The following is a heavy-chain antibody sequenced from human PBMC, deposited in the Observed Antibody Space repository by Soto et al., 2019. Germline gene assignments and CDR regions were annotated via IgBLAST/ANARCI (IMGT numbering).Heavy chain of an antibody. CDR3: VRLAMAGDYYYYGISV. J-gene: IGHJ6*04. CDR1: GYTFNSYG. V-gene: IGHV1-18*01. CDR2: ISVYRGNT. Sequence: ASVKVSCKTSGYTFNSYGISWVRQAPGQGLEWMGWISVYRGNTNYAQKFQGRVTMTTDTSTSTAYMELTSLRFDDTAVYYCVRLAMAGDYYYYGISVWCKGPLVSVS. D-gene: IGHD6-19*01.